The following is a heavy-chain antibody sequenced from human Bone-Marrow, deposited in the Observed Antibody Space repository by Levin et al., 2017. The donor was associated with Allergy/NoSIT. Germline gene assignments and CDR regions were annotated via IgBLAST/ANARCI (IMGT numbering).Heavy chain of an antibody. CDR3: ARQMIPTAID. CDR1: EFTFRNYA. CDR2: ISETSINT. J-gene: IGHJ4*02. V-gene: IGHV3-21*01. D-gene: IGHD2-2*01. Sequence: KSGGSLRLSCVASEFTFRNYAMNWVRQAPGQGLEWVSSISETSINTDYADSVKGRFTISRDNAKNSLYLQMNSLRVDDTAVYYCARQMIPTAIDWGQGTLVTVSS.